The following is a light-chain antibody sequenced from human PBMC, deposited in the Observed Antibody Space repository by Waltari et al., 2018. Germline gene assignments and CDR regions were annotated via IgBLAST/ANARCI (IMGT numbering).Light chain of an antibody. CDR1: QPLGTT. CDR2: SAS. V-gene: IGKV1-39*01. J-gene: IGKJ2*01. CDR3: QQSLSLPF. Sequence: DIQLTQSPSSLSGSVGDRVSSSCRPTQPLGTTLNWYQPKPGKVPKLLIYSASTLASGVPARVSVSGSGTVCTLTITGLQPDDFAIYYWQQSLSLPFFGPGTNLDI.